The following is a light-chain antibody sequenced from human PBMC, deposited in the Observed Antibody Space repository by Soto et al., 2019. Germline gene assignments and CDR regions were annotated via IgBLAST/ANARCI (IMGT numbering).Light chain of an antibody. V-gene: IGLV2-14*01. J-gene: IGLJ1*01. CDR3: SSYTSSSPYV. CDR1: SGDIGSYNY. Sequence: QSVLTQPASVSGSPGQSITISCTGTSGDIGSYNYVSWYQQHPGKAPKLMIYGVSNRPSGVSNRFSGSKSGNTASLTISGLQAEDEADYYCSSYTSSSPYVFGTGTKVTVL. CDR2: GVS.